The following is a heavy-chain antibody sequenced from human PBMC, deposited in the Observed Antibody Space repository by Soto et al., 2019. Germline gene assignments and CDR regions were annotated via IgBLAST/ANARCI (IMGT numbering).Heavy chain of an antibody. CDR1: GFTFSSYG. V-gene: IGHV3-33*01. CDR2: IWYDGSNK. D-gene: IGHD3-3*01. Sequence: QVQLVESGGGVVQPGRSLRLSCAASGFTFSSYGMHWVRQAPGKGLEWVAVIWYDGSNKYYADSVKGRFTISRDNSKNTLYLRMNSLRAEDTAVYYCARSYYDFWSGYYFFDYWGQGTLVTVSS. J-gene: IGHJ4*02. CDR3: ARSYYDFWSGYYFFDY.